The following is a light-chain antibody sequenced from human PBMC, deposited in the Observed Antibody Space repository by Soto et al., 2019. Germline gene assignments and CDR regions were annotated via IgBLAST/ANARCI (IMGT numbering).Light chain of an antibody. CDR3: TSYTSSSPYWG. CDR2: DVT. Sequence: QSALTQPASVSGSPGQSITISCTGTSSDVGGYNYVSWYQHHPGKAPKLMIYDVTNRPSGVSNRFSGSKSGNTASLTISGLQAEDEGDYYCTSYTSSSPYWGFGGGTKLTAL. J-gene: IGLJ3*02. V-gene: IGLV2-14*03. CDR1: SSDVGGYNY.